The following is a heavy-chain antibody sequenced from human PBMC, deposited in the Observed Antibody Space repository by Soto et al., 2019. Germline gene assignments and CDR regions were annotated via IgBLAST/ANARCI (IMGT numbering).Heavy chain of an antibody. CDR2: IYPGDSDT. D-gene: IGHD3-3*01. CDR3: ARQKNDFWSGYSVPPYYYYGMDV. CDR1: GYSFTSYW. V-gene: IGHV5-51*01. Sequence: PGESLKISCKGSGYSFTSYWIGWVRQMPGKGLEWMGIIYPGDSDTRYSPSFQGQVTISADKSISTAYLQWSSLKASDTAMYYCARQKNDFWSGYSVPPYYYYGMDVWGQGPLVTVSS. J-gene: IGHJ6*02.